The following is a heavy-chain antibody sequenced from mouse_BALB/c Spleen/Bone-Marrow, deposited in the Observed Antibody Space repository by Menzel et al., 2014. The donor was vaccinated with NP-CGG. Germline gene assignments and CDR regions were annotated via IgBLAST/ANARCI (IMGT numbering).Heavy chain of an antibody. V-gene: IGHV2-6*02. D-gene: IGHD2-10*02. CDR2: IWSDGNT. CDR3: ARNPYGNYAMDY. J-gene: IGHJ4*01. Sequence: VKLMESGPGLVSPSQSLSITCTVSGFSLTSYGVHWVRQPPGKGLEWLVVIWSDGNTTYNSALKSRLSISKDNSKSQVFLKMNSLQTDDTAMYYCARNPYGNYAMDYWGQGTSATVSS. CDR1: GFSLTSYG.